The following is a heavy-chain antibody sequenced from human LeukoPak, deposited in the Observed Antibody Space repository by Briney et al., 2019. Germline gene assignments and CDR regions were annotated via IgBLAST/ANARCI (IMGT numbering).Heavy chain of an antibody. CDR3: ARDLEDGGYVSDY. D-gene: IGHD5-12*01. Sequence: ASVKVSCKASGYTFTSYGISWVRQPLGQGFGWMGWISAYNGNTNYAQKLQGRVTMTTDTSTSTAYMELRSLRSDDTAVYYCARDLEDGGYVSDYWGQGTLVTVSS. CDR1: GYTFTSYG. CDR2: ISAYNGNT. J-gene: IGHJ4*02. V-gene: IGHV1-18*01.